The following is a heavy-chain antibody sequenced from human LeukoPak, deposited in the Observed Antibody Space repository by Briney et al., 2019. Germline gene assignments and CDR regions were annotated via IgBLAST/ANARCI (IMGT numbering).Heavy chain of an antibody. D-gene: IGHD3-22*01. CDR1: GFTFSSYA. CDR2: ISSRSVTI. Sequence: PGGSLRLSCAASGFTFSSYAMSWVRQAPGKGLEWISYISSRSVTIYYADSVQGRFTISRDNAKNSVYLQLKSLRDDATAVYYCARGDYYDSGLFDFWGQGTLVTVSS. CDR3: ARGDYYDSGLFDF. V-gene: IGHV3-48*02. J-gene: IGHJ4*02.